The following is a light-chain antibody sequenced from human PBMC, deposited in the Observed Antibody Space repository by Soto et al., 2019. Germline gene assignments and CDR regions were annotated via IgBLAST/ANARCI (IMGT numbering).Light chain of an antibody. Sequence: EIVLTPSPGTLSLSPGERATLSCRASQSVSSSSLAWYQQNPGQAPRLLIYEASSRATGIPDRFSGSGSGTDFTLTISSLEPEDFAVYYCQQRSNWPRTFGQGTKVDIK. J-gene: IGKJ1*01. CDR2: EAS. CDR3: QQRSNWPRT. V-gene: IGKV3D-20*02. CDR1: QSVSSSS.